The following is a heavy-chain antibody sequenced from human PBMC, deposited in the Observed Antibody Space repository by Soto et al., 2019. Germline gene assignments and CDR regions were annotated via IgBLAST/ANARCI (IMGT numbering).Heavy chain of an antibody. CDR1: GGTFSSYA. D-gene: IGHD2-2*02. J-gene: IGHJ6*02. CDR2: IIPIFGTA. V-gene: IGHV1-69*01. Sequence: QVQLVQSGAEVKKPGSSVKVSCKASGGTFSSYAISWVRQAPGQGLEWMGGIIPIFGTANYAQKFQGRVTITADESTSTAYMELSSLRSEDTAVYYCARRIHCSSTSCYTNHYYYYGMDVWGQGTTVTVSS. CDR3: ARRIHCSSTSCYTNHYYYYGMDV.